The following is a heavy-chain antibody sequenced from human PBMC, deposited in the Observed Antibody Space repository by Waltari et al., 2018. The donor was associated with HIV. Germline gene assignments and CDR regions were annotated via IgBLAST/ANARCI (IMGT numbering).Heavy chain of an antibody. CDR3: ARATGDSPFDY. V-gene: IGHV4-61*02. Sequence: QVQLQESGPGLVKPSQTLSLTCTVSGGSISSGSYYWSWIRQPAGKGLEWIGRIYTSRRTTYNPSLKSRVTISVDTSKKQLSLKLSSVTAADTAVYYCARATGDSPFDYWGQGTLVTVSS. CDR1: GGSISSGSYY. CDR2: IYTSRRT. J-gene: IGHJ4*02. D-gene: IGHD4-17*01.